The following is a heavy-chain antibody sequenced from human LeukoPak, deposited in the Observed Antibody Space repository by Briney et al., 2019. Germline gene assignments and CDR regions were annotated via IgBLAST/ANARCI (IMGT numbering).Heavy chain of an antibody. D-gene: IGHD1-26*01. CDR2: ISSSSSTI. Sequence: GGSLRLSCAAPGFTFSSYSMNWVPQAPGKGLEWGSYISSSSSTIYYADSVKGRFTISRDNAKNSLYLQMNSQRDEDTAVYYCARESTSLYSGSFAWGQGTLVTVSS. CDR1: GFTFSSYS. CDR3: ARESTSLYSGSFA. J-gene: IGHJ5*02. V-gene: IGHV3-48*02.